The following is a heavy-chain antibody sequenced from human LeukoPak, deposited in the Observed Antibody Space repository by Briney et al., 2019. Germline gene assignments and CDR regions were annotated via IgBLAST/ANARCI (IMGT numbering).Heavy chain of an antibody. CDR3: ARDLRIAVAGTYYYGMDV. CDR1: GFTFSSYD. CDR2: IGTAGDT. J-gene: IGHJ6*02. V-gene: IGHV3-13*04. Sequence: GGSLRLSCAASGFTFSSYDMHWVRQATGKGLEWVSAIGTAGDTYYPGSVKGRFTISRENAKNSLYLQMNSLRAGDTAVYYCARDLRIAVAGTYYYGMDVWGQGTTVTVSS. D-gene: IGHD6-19*01.